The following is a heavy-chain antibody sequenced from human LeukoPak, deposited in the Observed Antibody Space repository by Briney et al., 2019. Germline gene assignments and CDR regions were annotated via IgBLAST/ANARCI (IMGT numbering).Heavy chain of an antibody. D-gene: IGHD5-24*01. Sequence: SETLSLTCTVSGGSISNYYWSWIRQPAGKGLEWIGRIYTSASTNYNPSLKSRVTLSVDASKNQFSRRLSSLTAADTAVYYCARGRYCSATICSGGDAFDIWGQGTVVTVSS. CDR2: IYTSAST. CDR1: GGSISNYY. CDR3: ARGRYCSATICSGGDAFDI. V-gene: IGHV4-4*07. J-gene: IGHJ3*02.